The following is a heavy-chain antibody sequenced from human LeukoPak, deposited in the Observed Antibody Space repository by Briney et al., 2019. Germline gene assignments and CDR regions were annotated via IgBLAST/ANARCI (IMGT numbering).Heavy chain of an antibody. Sequence: ASVKVSCKASGGTFSSYAISWVRQAPGQGLEWMGGIIPIFGTANYAQKFQGRVTITADESTSTAYMELSSLRSEDTAVYYCARAVYGDYVGYYFDYWGQGTQVTVSS. CDR1: GGTFSSYA. J-gene: IGHJ4*02. V-gene: IGHV1-69*13. D-gene: IGHD4-17*01. CDR3: ARAVYGDYVGYYFDY. CDR2: IIPIFGTA.